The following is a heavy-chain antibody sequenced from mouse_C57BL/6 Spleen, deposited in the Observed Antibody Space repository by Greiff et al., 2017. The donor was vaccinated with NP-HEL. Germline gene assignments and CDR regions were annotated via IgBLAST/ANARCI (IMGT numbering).Heavy chain of an antibody. J-gene: IGHJ2*01. CDR3: ARRGEGFDY. Sequence: VQLQQPGAELVKPGASVKMSCKASGYTLTSYWITWVKQRPGQGLEWIGDIYPGSGSTNYNEKFKSKATQTVDTSSSTAYMQLSSLTSEDSAVYNCARRGEGFDYWGQGTTLTVSS. V-gene: IGHV1-55*01. CDR2: IYPGSGST. CDR1: GYTLTSYW.